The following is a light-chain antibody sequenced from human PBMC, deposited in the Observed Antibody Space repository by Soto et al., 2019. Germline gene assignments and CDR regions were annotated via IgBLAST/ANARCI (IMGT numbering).Light chain of an antibody. CDR3: SSYTISRTLF. CDR2: DVS. Sequence: QSALPQPASGSGSPGQSITISCTGTRSDVGGYNYVSWYQQHPGKAPKLMIYDVSNRPSGVSNRFSGSKSGNTASLTISGLQAEDEADYYCSSYTISRTLFFGTGTKLTVL. J-gene: IGLJ1*01. CDR1: RSDVGGYNY. V-gene: IGLV2-14*01.